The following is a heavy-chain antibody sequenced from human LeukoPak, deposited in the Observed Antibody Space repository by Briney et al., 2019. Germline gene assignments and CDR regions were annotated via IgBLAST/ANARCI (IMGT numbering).Heavy chain of an antibody. CDR1: GGSISSYF. CDR3: AREATSGRALDY. CDR2: TYTSGTT. Sequence: SETLSLTCTVSGGSISSYFWSRIRQPAGKGLEWIGRTYTSGTTNYNPFLKSRVTMSVDTSKNQFSLNMSSVTAADTAVYYCAREATSGRALDYWGQGTLVTVSS. J-gene: IGHJ4*02. V-gene: IGHV4-4*07. D-gene: IGHD1-26*01.